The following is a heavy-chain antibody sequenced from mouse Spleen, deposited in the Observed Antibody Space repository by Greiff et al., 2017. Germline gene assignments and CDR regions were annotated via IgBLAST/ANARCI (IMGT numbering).Heavy chain of an antibody. CDR3: AMSDYYDYADGYAMDY. J-gene: IGHJ4*01. D-gene: IGHD2-4*01. CDR1: GFNIKDYY. Sequence: VQLQQSGAELVKPGASVKLSCTASGFNIKDYYMHWVKQRPEQGLEWIGRINPEDGETKYAPKFKGKATITADTSSNTAYLQLSSLTSEDTAVYYCAMSDYYDYADGYAMDYWGQGTSVTVSS. CDR2: INPEDGET. V-gene: IGHV14-2*01.